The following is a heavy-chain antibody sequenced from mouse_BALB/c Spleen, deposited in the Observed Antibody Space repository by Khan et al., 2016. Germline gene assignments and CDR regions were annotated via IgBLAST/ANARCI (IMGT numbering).Heavy chain of an antibody. CDR2: ISYSGST. D-gene: IGHD2-10*01. Sequence: EVQLQESGPGLVKPSQSLSLTCTVTGYSITSDYAWNWIRQFPGNKLEWMGYISYSGSTSYNPSLKSRISITRDTSKNQFFLPLNSVTTEDTATYYCASYYGNYLGFAYWGQGTLVTVSA. J-gene: IGHJ3*01. V-gene: IGHV3-2*02. CDR1: GYSITSDYA. CDR3: ASYYGNYLGFAY.